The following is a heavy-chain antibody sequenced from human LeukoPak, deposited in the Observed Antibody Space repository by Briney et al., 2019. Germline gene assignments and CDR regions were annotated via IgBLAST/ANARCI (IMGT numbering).Heavy chain of an antibody. CDR2: INGDGGST. J-gene: IGHJ4*02. CDR3: ARVLAPYDY. D-gene: IGHD2-15*01. Sequence: GGSLRLSCTASGFTFSSYSMHWVRQAPGKGLEYVSAINGDGGSTYYANSVKGRFTISRDNSKNTLYLQMGSLRAEDMAVYYCARVLAPYDYWGQGTLVTVSS. CDR1: GFTFSSYS. V-gene: IGHV3-64*01.